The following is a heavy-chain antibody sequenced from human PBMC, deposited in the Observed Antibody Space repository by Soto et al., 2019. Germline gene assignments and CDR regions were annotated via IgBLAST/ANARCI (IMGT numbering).Heavy chain of an antibody. J-gene: IGHJ6*02. V-gene: IGHV3-23*01. D-gene: IGHD2-15*01. CDR3: CRAANYYYYGMDV. Sequence: VQLLESGGGLVQPGGSLRLSCAASGFTFSSYAMSWVRQAPGKGLEWVSAISGSGGSTYYADSVKGRFTISRDNSKNTLYLQMNSLRAEDTAVYYCCRAANYYYYGMDVWGQGTTVTVSS. CDR1: GFTFSSYA. CDR2: ISGSGGST.